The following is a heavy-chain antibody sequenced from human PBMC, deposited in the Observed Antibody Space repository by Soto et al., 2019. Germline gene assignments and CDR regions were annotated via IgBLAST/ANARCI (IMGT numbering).Heavy chain of an antibody. D-gene: IGHD6-13*01. Sequence: ASVKFSCKASGYTFTSYGISWVRRAPGQVLECMVWISAYNGNTNYXXKLQGRVXXTTDTSTSTAXMELRXLRSDDTAVYYCARESSSSWHDYWCQGTLVTVSS. CDR3: ARESSSSWHDY. J-gene: IGHJ4*02. V-gene: IGHV1-18*01. CDR1: GYTFTSYG. CDR2: ISAYNGNT.